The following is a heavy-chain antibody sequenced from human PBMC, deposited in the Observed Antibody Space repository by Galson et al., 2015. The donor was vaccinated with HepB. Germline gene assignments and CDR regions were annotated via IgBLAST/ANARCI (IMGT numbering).Heavy chain of an antibody. CDR3: ARWSGWPNWFDP. CDR1: GFTFSSYS. V-gene: IGHV3-33*08. D-gene: IGHD6-19*01. CDR2: IWYDGSNK. J-gene: IGHJ5*02. Sequence: SLRLSCAASGFTFSSYSMNWVRQAPGKGLEWVAVIWYDGSNKYYADSVKGRFTISRDNSKNTLYLHMNSLRAEDTAVYYCARWSGWPNWFDPWGQGTLVTVSS.